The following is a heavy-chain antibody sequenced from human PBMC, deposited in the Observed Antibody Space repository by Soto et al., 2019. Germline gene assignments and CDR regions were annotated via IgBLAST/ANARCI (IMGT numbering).Heavy chain of an antibody. Sequence: EVQLLESGGGLLQPGGSLRLSCTASGFTFSNYAMSWVRQAPGKGLEWVSTFSSGGGGTYYADSVKGRLTISRDNSKNTLSLQMNSLRAEDTAVYYCTKANRYCSGANCFTFDYWGLGTLVTVSS. D-gene: IGHD2-15*01. CDR1: GFTFSNYA. J-gene: IGHJ4*02. CDR2: FSSGGGGT. CDR3: TKANRYCSGANCFTFDY. V-gene: IGHV3-23*01.